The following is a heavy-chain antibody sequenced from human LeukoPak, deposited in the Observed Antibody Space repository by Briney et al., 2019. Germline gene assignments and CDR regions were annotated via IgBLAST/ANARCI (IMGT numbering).Heavy chain of an antibody. D-gene: IGHD2-2*01. V-gene: IGHV3-7*01. Sequence: GGSLRLSCATSGFTFSSSWMSWVRQAPGKGLECVANIKEDGREKYYVDSVKGRFTISRDNAKNSLYLQMSSLRDEDTAVYYCARGTAEGVVVPAATKNWFDPWGQGTLVTVSS. CDR1: GFTFSSSW. J-gene: IGHJ5*02. CDR3: ARGTAEGVVVPAATKNWFDP. CDR2: IKEDGREK.